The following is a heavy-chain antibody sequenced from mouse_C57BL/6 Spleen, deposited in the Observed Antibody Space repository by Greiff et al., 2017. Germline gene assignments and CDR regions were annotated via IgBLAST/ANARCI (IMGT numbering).Heavy chain of an antibody. Sequence: VKLVESGPGLVQPSQSLSITCTVSGFSLTSYGVHWVRQSPGKGLEWLGVIWSGGSTDYNAAFISRLSISKDNSKSQVFFKMNSLQADDTAIYYCAREVVATRGFAYWGQGTLVTVSA. J-gene: IGHJ3*01. V-gene: IGHV2-2*01. CDR2: IWSGGST. CDR1: GFSLTSYG. D-gene: IGHD1-1*01. CDR3: AREVVATRGFAY.